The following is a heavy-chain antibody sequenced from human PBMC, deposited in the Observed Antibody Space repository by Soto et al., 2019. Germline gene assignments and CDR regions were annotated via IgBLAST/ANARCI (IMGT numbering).Heavy chain of an antibody. Sequence: SETLSLTCTVSGGSISSGGYYWSWIRQHPGKGLEWIGYIYYSGSTYYNPSLKSRVTISVDTSKNQLSLKLSSVTAADTAVYYCARDGRLSRGSHFDYWGQGTLVTVSS. CDR1: GGSISSGGYY. V-gene: IGHV4-31*03. CDR2: IYYSGST. J-gene: IGHJ4*02. CDR3: ARDGRLSRGSHFDY. D-gene: IGHD3-16*01.